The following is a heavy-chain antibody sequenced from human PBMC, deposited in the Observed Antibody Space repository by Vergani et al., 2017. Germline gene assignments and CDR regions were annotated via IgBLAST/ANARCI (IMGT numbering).Heavy chain of an antibody. CDR3: ARVVRMVRGVIYYGMDV. CDR2: IYPGNSDT. Sequence: EVQLVQSGAEVKKPGESLKISCKGSGYRFTSYWIGWVRQMPGKGLEWMGIIYPGNSDTRYSPPFQGQVTISADKSISTAYLQWSSLKASDTAMYYCARVVRMVRGVIYYGMDVWGQGTTVTVSS. CDR1: GYRFTSYW. V-gene: IGHV5-51*01. D-gene: IGHD3-10*01. J-gene: IGHJ6*02.